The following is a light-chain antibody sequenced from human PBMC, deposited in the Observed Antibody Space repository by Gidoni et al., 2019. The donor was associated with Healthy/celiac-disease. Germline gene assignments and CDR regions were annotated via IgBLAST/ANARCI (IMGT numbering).Light chain of an antibody. CDR1: SSNVGSNT. V-gene: IGLV1-44*01. J-gene: IGLJ3*02. CDR3: AAWDVSLNGWV. CDR2: SNN. Sequence: QSVLTQQPAASGTPGQRVTISCSGSSSNVGSNTVNWYQQLPGTAPKLLIYSNNQRPAGVPDRFSGSKSGASASLAISGLQSEDEADYYCAAWDVSLNGWVFGGGTKLTVL.